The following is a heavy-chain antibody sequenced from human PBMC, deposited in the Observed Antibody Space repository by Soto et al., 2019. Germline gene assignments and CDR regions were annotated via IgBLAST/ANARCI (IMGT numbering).Heavy chain of an antibody. CDR3: VRVVDKRRLNYVYFGS. CDR1: GVSISSGNW. CDR2: SVRDGMT. Sequence: QVQLQESGPGLVKPSGTVSLTCVVSGVSISSGNWWSWVRQPPGKGLEWIGESVRDGMTTYYPSHRGRATSSVDTSNNRLSLRVTYANAADTAIYYCVRVVDKRRLNYVYFGSWGRGAQVTVSS. V-gene: IGHV4-4*02. J-gene: IGHJ4*02. D-gene: IGHD3-10*02.